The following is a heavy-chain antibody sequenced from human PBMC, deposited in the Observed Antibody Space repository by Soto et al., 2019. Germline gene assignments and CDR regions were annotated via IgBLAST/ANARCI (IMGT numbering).Heavy chain of an antibody. CDR3: ARVGNCSSTSCHNRFDP. CDR2: TYYRSKWYN. D-gene: IGHD2-2*01. J-gene: IGHJ5*02. Sequence: SQTLSLTCAISGDSVSSNSAAWNWIRQSPSRGLEWLGRTYYRSKWYNDYAVSVKSRITINPDTSKHQFSLQLTSVTPEDTAVYYCARVGNCSSTSCHNRFDPWGQGTLVTVSS. CDR1: GDSVSSNSAA. V-gene: IGHV6-1*01.